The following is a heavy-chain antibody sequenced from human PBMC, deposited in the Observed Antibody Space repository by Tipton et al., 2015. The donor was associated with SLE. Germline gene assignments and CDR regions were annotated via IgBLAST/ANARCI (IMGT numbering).Heavy chain of an antibody. V-gene: IGHV4-34*01. CDR1: GGSLSGYY. CDR3: ASRLHFAFDI. J-gene: IGHJ3*02. CDR2: INHSGST. D-gene: IGHD4-11*01. Sequence: TLSLTCAVYGGSLSGYYWSWIRQPPGKGLVWIGEINHSGSTNYNPSLKSRVTISVDTSKNQFSLKLSSVTAAGTAVYYCASRLHFAFDIWGQGTMVTVSS.